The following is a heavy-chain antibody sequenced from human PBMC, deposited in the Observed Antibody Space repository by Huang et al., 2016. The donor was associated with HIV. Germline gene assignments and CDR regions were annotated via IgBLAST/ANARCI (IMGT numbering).Heavy chain of an antibody. CDR2: MNSDGSSS. D-gene: IGHD3-22*01. V-gene: IGHV3-74*01. J-gene: IGHJ4*02. CDR1: GFTFSSYW. Sequence: EVQLVESGGGLVQPGGSLRLSCAASGFTFSSYWMHWVRQAPGKGLVWVSRMNSDGSSSGYADSGKGRFTISRDNAKNTLYLQMNSLRAEDTAVYYCVRDPRIQSWLNYFDYWGQGTLVSVSS. CDR3: VRDPRIQSWLNYFDY.